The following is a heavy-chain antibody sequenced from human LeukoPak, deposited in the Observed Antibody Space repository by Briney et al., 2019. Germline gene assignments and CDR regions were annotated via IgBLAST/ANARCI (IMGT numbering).Heavy chain of an antibody. V-gene: IGHV4-59*08. CDR1: GGSISSYF. CDR2: IYYSGST. CDR3: ARVELYYGSGGDYFDY. Sequence: SETLSLTCTASGGSISSYFWRWIRQPPGKGLEWIGYIYYSGSTNYNPSLKSRVTISVDTSKNQFSLKLSSVTAADTAVYYCARVELYYGSGGDYFDYWGQGTLVTVSS. D-gene: IGHD3-10*01. J-gene: IGHJ4*02.